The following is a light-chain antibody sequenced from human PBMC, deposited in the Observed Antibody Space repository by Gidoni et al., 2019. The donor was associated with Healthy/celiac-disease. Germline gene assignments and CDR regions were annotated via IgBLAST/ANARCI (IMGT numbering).Light chain of an antibody. V-gene: IGKV1-39*01. J-gene: IGKJ4*01. CDR1: PNISSY. Sequence: DIQVTLAPSPLSASVGDRVAITCRASPNISSYLNWYQQKPGKAPKLLIYAASSSQSGVPSRFSGSGSGTDFTLTISSLQPEDFAAYYCQQSYSTLLTFGGGTKVEIK. CDR2: AAS. CDR3: QQSYSTLLT.